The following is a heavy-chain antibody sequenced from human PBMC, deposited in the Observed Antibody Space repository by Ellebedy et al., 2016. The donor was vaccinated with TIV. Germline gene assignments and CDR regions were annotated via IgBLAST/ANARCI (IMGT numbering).Heavy chain of an antibody. CDR1: GGSFSGYY. V-gene: IGHV4-34*01. CDR3: ARRGILPYYDFWSGSYYGMDV. CDR2: INHSGST. D-gene: IGHD3-3*01. Sequence: MPSETLSLTCAVSGGSFSGYYWSWIRQPPEKGLEWIRDINHSGSTNYNPSLKIRVTIAVNTSKNQFSLKLSSGTAADTDVYYCARRGILPYYDFWSGSYYGMDVWGQGTTVIVSS. J-gene: IGHJ6*02.